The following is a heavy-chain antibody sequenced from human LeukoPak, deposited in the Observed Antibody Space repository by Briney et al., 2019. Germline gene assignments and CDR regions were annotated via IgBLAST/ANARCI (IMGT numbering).Heavy chain of an antibody. D-gene: IGHD3-3*01. V-gene: IGHV4-61*02. CDR1: GGSISSGSYY. CDR2: IYTSGST. Sequence: SETLSLTCTVSGGSISSGSYYWSWIRQPAGKGLEWIGRIYTSGSTNYNPSLKSRVTISVDTSKNQSSLKLVSLTAADTAVYYCASSDFWSGYYTRFDHWGQGTLVTVSS. J-gene: IGHJ4*02. CDR3: ASSDFWSGYYTRFDH.